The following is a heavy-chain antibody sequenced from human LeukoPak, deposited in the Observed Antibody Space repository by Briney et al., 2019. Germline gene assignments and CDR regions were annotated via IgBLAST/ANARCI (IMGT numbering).Heavy chain of an antibody. J-gene: IGHJ4*02. V-gene: IGHV3-7*05. CDR1: GFTFRSDW. CDR3: ARDMVRGAAEIDY. CDR2: IKQDGSEK. D-gene: IGHD3-10*01. Sequence: PGGSLRLSCAASGFTFRSDWMSWVRQAPGKGLEWVGNIKQDGSEKYYVDSVKGRFTISRDNAKNSLYLQMNSLRGEDTAVYYCARDMVRGAAEIDYWGQGTLVTVSS.